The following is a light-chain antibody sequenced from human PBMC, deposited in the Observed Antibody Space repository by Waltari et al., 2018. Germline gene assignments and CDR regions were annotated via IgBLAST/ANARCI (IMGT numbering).Light chain of an antibody. CDR1: QSVSSY. Sequence: EIVLTQSPATLSLSPGERATLSCRASQSVSSYVAWYQQKPGQAPRLLIYDASNRATGIPARFSGRGSGTDFTLTISSLEPEDFAVYYCQQRSNWPPLSTFGPGTKVDI. V-gene: IGKV3-11*01. J-gene: IGKJ3*01. CDR3: QQRSNWPPLST. CDR2: DAS.